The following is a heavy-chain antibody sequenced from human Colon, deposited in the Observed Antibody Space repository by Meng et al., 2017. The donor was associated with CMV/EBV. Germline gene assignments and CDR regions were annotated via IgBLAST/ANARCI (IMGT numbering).Heavy chain of an antibody. CDR1: GFTFSSHA. Sequence: GESLKISCVASGFTFSSHAMSWVRQAPGKGLEWVSSITSSGHYIYYADSVKGRFTISRDNAKKSLYLEMNSLRDDDTAVYYCARAAFGGGIIEGWYFDLWGRGTLVTVSS. CDR2: ITSSGHYI. V-gene: IGHV3-21*01. D-gene: IGHD3-3*01. J-gene: IGHJ2*01. CDR3: ARAAFGGGIIEGWYFDL.